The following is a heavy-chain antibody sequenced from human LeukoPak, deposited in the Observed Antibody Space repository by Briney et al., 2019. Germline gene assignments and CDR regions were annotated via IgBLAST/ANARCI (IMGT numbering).Heavy chain of an antibody. V-gene: IGHV3-7*01. CDR3: ARDKGYFDY. D-gene: IGHD2-15*01. CDR1: GFTFSTYR. J-gene: IGHJ4*02. Sequence: GGSLRLSCAASGFTFSTYRMSWLRQAPGKGLEWVANIKQDGSEKSYVDSVKGRFTISRDNAKNSLFLQMNSLRADDTAVYFCARDKGYFDYWGQGTLVTVSS. CDR2: IKQDGSEK.